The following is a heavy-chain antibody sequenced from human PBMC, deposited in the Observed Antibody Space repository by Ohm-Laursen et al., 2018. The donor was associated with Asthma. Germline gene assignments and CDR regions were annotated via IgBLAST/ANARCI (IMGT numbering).Heavy chain of an antibody. CDR2: IYYSGST. J-gene: IGHJ5*02. D-gene: IGHD3-22*01. CDR3: ARVRFYETGAYFETFDP. Sequence: LTLSLTCSVSGGSISSGGYYWSWIRQHPGKGLEWIGYIYYSGSTYYNPSLKSRVTISIDTSTNQFSLKLSSVTAADTAVYYCARVRFYETGAYFETFDPWGQGTLVTVSS. CDR1: GGSISSGGYY. V-gene: IGHV4-31*03.